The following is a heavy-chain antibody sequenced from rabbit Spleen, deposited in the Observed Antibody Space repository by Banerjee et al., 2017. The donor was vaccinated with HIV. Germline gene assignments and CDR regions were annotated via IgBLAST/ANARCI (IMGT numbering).Heavy chain of an antibody. V-gene: IGHV1S45*01. CDR2: IEVGSSGFT. Sequence: QEQLEESGGGLVKPGTSLTLTCKASGFSFSSGYYMSWVRQALGKGLEWIACIEVGSSGFTYFATWAKGRFTISKTSSTTVTLQVTSLTAADTATYFCARDLVAVIGWNFNLWGPGTLVTVS. D-gene: IGHD1-1*01. CDR1: GFSFSSGYY. CDR3: ARDLVAVIGWNFNL. J-gene: IGHJ4*01.